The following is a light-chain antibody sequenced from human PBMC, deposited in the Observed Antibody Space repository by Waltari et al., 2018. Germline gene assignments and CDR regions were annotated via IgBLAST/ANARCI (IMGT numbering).Light chain of an antibody. J-gene: IGLJ1*01. V-gene: IGLV2-23*03. Sequence: QSALTHPASETATSRQSIPIPRTCTHRDVDCYNLVSWNQQHPGKAPKPMIYGGSTRPSGVSNRFSGSKSGNTAPLTISGLQPEDEADYYCCSYAGSSTFVFGTGTKVTVL. CDR1: HRDVDCYNL. CDR3: CSYAGSSTFV. CDR2: GGS.